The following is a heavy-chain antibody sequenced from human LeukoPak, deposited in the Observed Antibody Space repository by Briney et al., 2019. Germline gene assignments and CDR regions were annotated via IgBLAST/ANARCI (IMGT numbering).Heavy chain of an antibody. Sequence: KPGGSLRPSCAASGFTFSSYSMNWVRQAPGKGLEWVSSISSSSSYIYYADSVKGRFTISRDNAKNSLYLQMNSLRAEDTAVYYCARSSKPYSSSWSYGMDVWGQGTTVTVSS. CDR3: ARSSKPYSSSWSYGMDV. D-gene: IGHD6-13*01. V-gene: IGHV3-21*01. CDR2: ISSSSSYI. J-gene: IGHJ6*02. CDR1: GFTFSSYS.